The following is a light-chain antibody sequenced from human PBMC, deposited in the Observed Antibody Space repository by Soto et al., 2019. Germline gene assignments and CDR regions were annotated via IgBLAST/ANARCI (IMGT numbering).Light chain of an antibody. CDR2: RDS. V-gene: IGLV3-9*01. Sequence: SYELTQPLSVSVALGQTARITCGGNNVGSKNVHWYQKKPGQAPMLIINRDSNRPAGIPERFSGSNSGNTATLTISRAQAGDVADYYCQVWDSSTARVFGGGPKFPVL. J-gene: IGLJ3*02. CDR3: QVWDSSTARV. CDR1: NVGSKN.